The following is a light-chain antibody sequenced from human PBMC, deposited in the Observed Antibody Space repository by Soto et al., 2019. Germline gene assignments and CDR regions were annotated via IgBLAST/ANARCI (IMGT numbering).Light chain of an antibody. CDR2: AAS. Sequence: DIQMTQSTSSLSVAVGDRVPFTCRASQATGTYLTWHQQKPGKGPKSLLYAASNLQSGVHSRFGGSGSGTDFTLTISGLQPEDFATYDFQQSYRNPITFCQGPRLESK. V-gene: IGKV1-39*01. CDR3: QQSYRNPIT. J-gene: IGKJ5*01. CDR1: QATGTY.